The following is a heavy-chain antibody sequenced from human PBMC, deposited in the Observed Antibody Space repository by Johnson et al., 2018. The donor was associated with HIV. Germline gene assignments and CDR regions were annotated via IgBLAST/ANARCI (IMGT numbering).Heavy chain of an antibody. V-gene: IGHV3-66*03. J-gene: IGHJ3*02. Sequence: VQLVESGGDLIKPSGSLTLTCAASGFTVSSTYLSWVRQAPGKGLEWLAVLYSGGRTYYADSVTGRFTISKDGSKNTLLLQMNSLRAEDTAMYYCARDGTETSPDDAFDIWGQGTMVTVSS. D-gene: IGHD4-11*01. CDR1: GFTVSSTY. CDR2: LYSGGRT. CDR3: ARDGTETSPDDAFDI.